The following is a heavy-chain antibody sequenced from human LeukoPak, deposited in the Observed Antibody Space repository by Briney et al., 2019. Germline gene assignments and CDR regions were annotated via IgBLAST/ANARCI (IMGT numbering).Heavy chain of an antibody. J-gene: IGHJ4*02. CDR1: GFSFRDFV. V-gene: IGHV3-30*04. CDR2: ISSDGSNK. D-gene: IGHD3-10*01. CDR3: ARAGPGSYTPFDY. Sequence: GSLRLSCAASGFSFRDFVMHWVRQAPGKGLEWVADISSDGSNKYYGDSMKGRFIISRDNSKNTLYLQMNSLRPEDTSMYYCARAGPGSYTPFDYWGQGTLVTVSS.